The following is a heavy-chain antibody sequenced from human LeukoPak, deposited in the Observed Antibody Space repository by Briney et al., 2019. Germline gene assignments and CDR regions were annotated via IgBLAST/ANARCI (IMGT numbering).Heavy chain of an antibody. CDR1: GGSISSYY. D-gene: IGHD3-9*01. Sequence: PSETLSLTCSVSGGSISSYYLSWIRQPAGMGLEWIGQIYSSGSTNYNPSLKSRVTISVDKSKNQFSLKLNSVTAADTAVYYCATEGGYDILTGNHINVWGKGTTVTVSS. V-gene: IGHV4-4*07. J-gene: IGHJ6*04. CDR3: ATEGGYDILTGNHINV. CDR2: IYSSGST.